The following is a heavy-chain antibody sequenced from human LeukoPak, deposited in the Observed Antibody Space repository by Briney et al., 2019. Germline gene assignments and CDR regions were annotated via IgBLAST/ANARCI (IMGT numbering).Heavy chain of an antibody. CDR3: AREINVVVIATHGDQYFQH. CDR2: MNPNSGNT. J-gene: IGHJ1*01. CDR1: GYTFTSYD. V-gene: IGHV1-8*01. D-gene: IGHD2-21*01. Sequence: ASVKVSCKASGYTFTSYDINWVRQATGQGLEWMGWMNPNSGNTGYAQKFQGRVTMTRNTSISTAYMELSSLRSEDTAVYYCAREINVVVIATHGDQYFQHWGQGTLVTVSS.